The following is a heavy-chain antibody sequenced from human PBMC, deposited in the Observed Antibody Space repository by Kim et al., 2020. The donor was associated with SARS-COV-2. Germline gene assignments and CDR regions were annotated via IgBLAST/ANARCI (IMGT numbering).Heavy chain of an antibody. J-gene: IGHJ6*02. V-gene: IGHV1-46*01. D-gene: IGHD3-10*01. CDR3: ARVAMVRGRGFGMDV. Sequence: QKFQGRVTMTRETSTRTVYMELSSLRSEDTAVYYCARVAMVRGRGFGMDVWGQGTTVTVSS.